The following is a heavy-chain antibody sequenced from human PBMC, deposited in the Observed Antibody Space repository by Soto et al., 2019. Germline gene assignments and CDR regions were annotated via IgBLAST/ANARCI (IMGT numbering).Heavy chain of an antibody. D-gene: IGHD2-8*02. CDR3: ARPTGGHDAGGNYMDV. J-gene: IGHJ6*03. CDR1: GGSLSSYP. CDR2: IIPIVGLT. V-gene: IGHV1-69*02. Sequence: QVQLLQSGSEVKKPGSSVKVSCRASGGSLSSYPVTWVRQAPGQGLEWMGRIIPIVGLTNYAQKFQGRVTITADKSTSTAYMELSSLRSDDTAVYYCARPTGGHDAGGNYMDVWGKGTTVNVSS.